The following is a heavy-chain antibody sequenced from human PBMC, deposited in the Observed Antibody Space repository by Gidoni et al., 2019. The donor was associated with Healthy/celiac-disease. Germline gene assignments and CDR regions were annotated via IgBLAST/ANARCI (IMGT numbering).Heavy chain of an antibody. J-gene: IGHJ4*02. CDR3: ARGGGSGWYGGYYFDY. D-gene: IGHD6-19*01. Sequence: EVQLVESGGGLIPPGGSLRLSRAASGFTVSSNYMSWVRQAPGKGLEWVSVIYSGGSTYYADSVKGRFTISRDNSKNTLYLQMNSLRAEDTAVYYCARGGGSGWYGGYYFDYWGQGTLVTVSS. V-gene: IGHV3-53*01. CDR1: GFTVSSNY. CDR2: IYSGGST.